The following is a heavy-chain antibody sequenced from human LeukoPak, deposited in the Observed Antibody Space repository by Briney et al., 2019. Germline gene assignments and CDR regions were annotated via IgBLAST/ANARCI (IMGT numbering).Heavy chain of an antibody. CDR1: GFTFSSYS. CDR2: ISSSSSYI. Sequence: GGSLRLSCAASGFTFSSYSMNWVRQAPGKGLEWVSSISSSSSYIYYADSVRGRFTISRDNAKNSLYLQMNSLRAEDTAVYYCAIGRGDFVFDYWGQGTLVTVSS. V-gene: IGHV3-21*01. CDR3: AIGRGDFVFDY. J-gene: IGHJ4*02. D-gene: IGHD3-16*01.